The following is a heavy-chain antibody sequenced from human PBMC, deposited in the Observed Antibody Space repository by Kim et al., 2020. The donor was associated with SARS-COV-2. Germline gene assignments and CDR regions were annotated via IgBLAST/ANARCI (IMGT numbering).Heavy chain of an antibody. Sequence: SVKGRFTISRDNAKNSLYLQMNSLRAEDTAVYYCARSLSWEWELQYYFDYWGQGTLVTVSS. J-gene: IGHJ4*02. CDR3: ARSLSWEWELQYYFDY. V-gene: IGHV3-11*06. D-gene: IGHD1-26*01.